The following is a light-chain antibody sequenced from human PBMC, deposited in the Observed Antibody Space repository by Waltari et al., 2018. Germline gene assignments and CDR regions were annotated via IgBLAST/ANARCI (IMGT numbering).Light chain of an antibody. CDR1: QSLLHSNGYNY. V-gene: IGKV2-28*01. CDR2: MGS. CDR3: MQALQTPWT. J-gene: IGKJ1*01. Sequence: IVMAQSPLSLPVTPAEPASISCRSSQSLLHSNGYNYLDWYLQKPGQSPQLLIYMGSNLASGVPDRFSGSGSGTDFTLKITRVEAEDVGVYYCMQALQTPWTFGQGTKVEI.